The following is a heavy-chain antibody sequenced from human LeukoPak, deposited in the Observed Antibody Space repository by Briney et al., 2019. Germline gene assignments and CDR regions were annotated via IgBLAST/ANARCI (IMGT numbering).Heavy chain of an antibody. CDR1: GYSISSGYY. J-gene: IGHJ4*02. CDR3: ARVSGGYSYGYGDY. V-gene: IGHV4-38-2*02. CDR2: IYYSGST. D-gene: IGHD5-18*01. Sequence: SETLSLTCTVSGYSISSGYYWGWIRQPPGKGLEWIGSIYYSGSTYYNPSLKSRVTISVDTSKNQFSLKLSSVTAADTAVYYCARVSGGYSYGYGDYWGQGTLVTVSS.